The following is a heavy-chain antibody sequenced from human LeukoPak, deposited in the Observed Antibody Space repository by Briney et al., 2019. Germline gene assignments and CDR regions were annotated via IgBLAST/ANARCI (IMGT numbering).Heavy chain of an antibody. D-gene: IGHD5-12*01. CDR2: INPNSGGT. Sequence: ASVKVSCKASGYTFTGYYMHWVRQAPGQGLEWMGWINPNSGGTNYAQKFQGRVTMTRDTSISTAYMGLSRLRSDDTAVYYCARDTGGYEPPDYWGQGTLVTVSS. CDR3: ARDTGGYEPPDY. J-gene: IGHJ4*02. V-gene: IGHV1-2*02. CDR1: GYTFTGYY.